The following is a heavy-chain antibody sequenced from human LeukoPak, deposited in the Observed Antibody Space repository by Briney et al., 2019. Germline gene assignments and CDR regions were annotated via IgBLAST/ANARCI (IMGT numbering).Heavy chain of an antibody. CDR2: ISGSGGST. CDR3: AKGGVAAALVPGYYYYYYYMDV. D-gene: IGHD6-13*01. Sequence: PGGSLRLSCAASGFTFSSYAMSWVRQAPGKGLEWVSAISGSGGSTYYADSVKGRFTISRDNSKNTLYLQMNSLRAEDTAVYYCAKGGVAAALVPGYYYYYYYMDVWGKGTTVTVSS. CDR1: GFTFSSYA. V-gene: IGHV3-23*01. J-gene: IGHJ6*03.